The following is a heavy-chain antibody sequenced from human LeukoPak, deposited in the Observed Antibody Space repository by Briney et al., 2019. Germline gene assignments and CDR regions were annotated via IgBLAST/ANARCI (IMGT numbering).Heavy chain of an antibody. D-gene: IGHD3-22*01. CDR1: GGTFSSYA. V-gene: IGHV1-69*04. CDR2: IIPILGIA. Sequence: GASVKVSCKASGGTFSSYAISWVRQAPGQGLEWMGRIIPILGIANYAQKFQGRVTITADKSTSTAYMELSSLRSEDTAVYYCARETHYYDSSGYYLSSFDYWGQGTLVTVSS. CDR3: ARETHYYDSSGYYLSSFDY. J-gene: IGHJ4*02.